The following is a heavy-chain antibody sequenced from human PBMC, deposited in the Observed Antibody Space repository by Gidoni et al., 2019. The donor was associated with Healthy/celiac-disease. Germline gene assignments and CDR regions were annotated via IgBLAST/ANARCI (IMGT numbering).Heavy chain of an antibody. V-gene: IGHV3-64D*06. CDR2: ISSNGGST. CDR1: GFPFSSDA. J-gene: IGHJ4*02. Sequence: VQLVESGGGLVQPGGSLRLSCSTPGFPFSSDAMHWVRQAPGKGLEYVSAISSNGGSTYYADSVKGRFAISRDNSKNTLYLQMSRLRAEDTAVYYCVKGRGSYCWFDYWGQGTLVTVSS. CDR3: VKGRGSYCWFDY. D-gene: IGHD1-26*01.